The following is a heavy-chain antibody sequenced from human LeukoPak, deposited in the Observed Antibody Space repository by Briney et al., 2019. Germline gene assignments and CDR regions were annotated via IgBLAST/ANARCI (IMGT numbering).Heavy chain of an antibody. CDR3: ARGAGRFDP. CDR2: IYYSGTT. D-gene: IGHD2-15*01. CDR1: DGSISSSSYY. V-gene: IGHV4-39*07. J-gene: IGHJ5*02. Sequence: PSETLSLTCTVSDGSISSSSYYWGWIRQPPGKGLEWIGTIYYSGTTYYNPSLKSRVTISVDTSKNQFSLKLSSVTAADTAVYYCARGAGRFDPWGQGTLVTVSS.